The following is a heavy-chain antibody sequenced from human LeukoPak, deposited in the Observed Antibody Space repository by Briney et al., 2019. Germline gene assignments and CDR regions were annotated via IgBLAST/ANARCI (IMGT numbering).Heavy chain of an antibody. V-gene: IGHV3-30*18. J-gene: IGHJ4*02. CDR1: GVTPSTYA. Sequence: GGSLSLACAGSGVTPSTYAMHWVRQAPGKGLEWVALISNDGSNKYYADSVKGRFTISRDNSKNTLDLQMNSLRAEDTAVYYCAKDGYCSSTSCYRNHFDSWGQGTLVIVSS. D-gene: IGHD2-2*03. CDR2: ISNDGSNK. CDR3: AKDGYCSSTSCYRNHFDS.